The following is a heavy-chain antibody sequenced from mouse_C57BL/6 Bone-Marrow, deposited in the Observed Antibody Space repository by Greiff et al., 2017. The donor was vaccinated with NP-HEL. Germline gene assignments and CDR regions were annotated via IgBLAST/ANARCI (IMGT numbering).Heavy chain of an antibody. V-gene: IGHV5-9-1*02. Sequence: DVMLVESGEGLVKPGGSLKLSCAASGFTFSSYAMSWVRQTPEKRLEWVAYISSGGDYIYYADTVKGRFTISRDNARNTLYLQMSSLKSEDTAMYYCTRVPIYYYGSSYHWYFDVWGTGTTVTVSS. CDR1: GFTFSSYA. CDR3: TRVPIYYYGSSYHWYFDV. D-gene: IGHD1-1*01. J-gene: IGHJ1*03. CDR2: ISSGGDYI.